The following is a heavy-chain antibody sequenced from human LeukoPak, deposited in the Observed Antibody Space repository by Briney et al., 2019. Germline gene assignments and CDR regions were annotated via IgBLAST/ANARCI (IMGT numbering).Heavy chain of an antibody. CDR1: GYTFTDYY. Sequence: ASVKVSCKASGYTFTDYYMHWVRQAPGQGLEWMGWINPNSGDTNYAQKFQGRVTMTRDTSISTAYMELSRLRSDDTAVYYCARDNYPYAFDMWGQGTMVTVSS. D-gene: IGHD4-11*01. CDR2: INPNSGDT. CDR3: ARDNYPYAFDM. J-gene: IGHJ3*02. V-gene: IGHV1-2*02.